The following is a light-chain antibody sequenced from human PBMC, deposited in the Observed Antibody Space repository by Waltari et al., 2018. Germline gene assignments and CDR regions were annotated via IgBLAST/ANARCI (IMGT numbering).Light chain of an antibody. CDR3: SLYMGSSIWV. CDR1: CGSVTHPSY. Sequence: TVVTQEPALSVSPGRTATLTCGLSCGSVTHPSYAYWYQQTPGHAPRTLVYKATFLSSGVPDRFSGPILGNKAALTITWARADDESDYYCSLYMGSSIWVFGGGTKLTVL. V-gene: IGLV8-61*01. J-gene: IGLJ3*02. CDR2: KAT.